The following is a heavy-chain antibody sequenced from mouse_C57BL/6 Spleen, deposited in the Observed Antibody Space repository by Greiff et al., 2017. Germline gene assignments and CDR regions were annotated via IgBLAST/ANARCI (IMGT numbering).Heavy chain of an antibody. D-gene: IGHD2-4*01. J-gene: IGHJ3*01. Sequence: QVQLQQSGAELVKPGASVKLSCKASGYTFTEYTIHWVKQRSGQGLEWIGWFYPGSGSIKYNEKFKDKATLTADKSSSTVYMELSRMTSDDSAVYFCARHEGDYDYDGDLFAYWGQGTLVTVSA. CDR2: FYPGSGSI. CDR3: ARHEGDYDYDGDLFAY. V-gene: IGHV1-62-2*01. CDR1: GYTFTEYT.